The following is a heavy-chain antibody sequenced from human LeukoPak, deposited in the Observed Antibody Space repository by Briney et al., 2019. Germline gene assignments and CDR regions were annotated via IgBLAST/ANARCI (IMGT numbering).Heavy chain of an antibody. Sequence: GGSLRLSCAASGFTVSNNYMNWVRQAPGKGLEGVSLIYSGGSTHYADSVKGRFTISRDSSRNTLYLQMNSLRVEDTAVYYCARDPSAVAINTYGWGQGTLVTVSS. D-gene: IGHD6-13*01. CDR3: ARDPSAVAINTYG. V-gene: IGHV3-66*01. J-gene: IGHJ4*02. CDR1: GFTVSNNY. CDR2: IYSGGST.